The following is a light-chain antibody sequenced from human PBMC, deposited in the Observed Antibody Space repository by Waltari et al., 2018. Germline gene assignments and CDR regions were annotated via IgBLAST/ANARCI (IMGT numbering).Light chain of an antibody. CDR2: AAS. CDR1: EDIRND. CDR3: LQDYIFPLT. Sequence: AIQMTQSPSSLSASVGDRVTITCRASEDIRNDVGWYQQKPGKAPRLLIFAASTLQSGVPSRCSGSGSGTDFTLTISSLQPEDFATYFCLQDYIFPLTFGGGTTVEI. J-gene: IGKJ4*01. V-gene: IGKV1-6*01.